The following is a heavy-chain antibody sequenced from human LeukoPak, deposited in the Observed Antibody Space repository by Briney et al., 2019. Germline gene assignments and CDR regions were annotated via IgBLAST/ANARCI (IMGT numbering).Heavy chain of an antibody. Sequence: GGSLRLSCAASGFTFSNAWMNWVRQAPGKGLEWVGRIKSKTDGGTTDYAAPVKGRFTISRDDSKNTLYLQMNSLRAEDTAVYYCAKGRNGRKGYYYYYYGMDVWGQGTTVTVSS. D-gene: IGHD2-15*01. CDR2: IKSKTDGGTT. J-gene: IGHJ6*02. CDR3: AKGRNGRKGYYYYYYGMDV. CDR1: GFTFSNAW. V-gene: IGHV3-15*07.